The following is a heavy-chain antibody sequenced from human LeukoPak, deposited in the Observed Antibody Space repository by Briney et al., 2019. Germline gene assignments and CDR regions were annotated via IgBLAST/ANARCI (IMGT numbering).Heavy chain of an antibody. Sequence: GGSLRLSCAASGFTFSSYEMNWVRQAPGKGLEWVSYISSSGSPIYYADSVKGRFTISRDNTKNSLFLQMNSLRAEDTAVYYCARLSSAWSRTDYWGQGTLVTVSS. J-gene: IGHJ4*02. V-gene: IGHV3-48*03. CDR1: GFTFSSYE. CDR2: ISSSGSPI. D-gene: IGHD6-19*01. CDR3: ARLSSAWSRTDY.